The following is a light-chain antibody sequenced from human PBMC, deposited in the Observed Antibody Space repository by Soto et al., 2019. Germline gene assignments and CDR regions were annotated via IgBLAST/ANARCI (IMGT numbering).Light chain of an antibody. J-gene: IGKJ1*01. Sequence: ASTGDRFTIPFRASHGICSYLAWYQQKPGKAPKLLIYASSTLQSGVPSRYSVNVSVTEFTLTISNLQPDDFATYYCQQYESYSPWTFGQGTKVDIK. CDR3: QQYESYSPWT. CDR2: ASS. CDR1: HGICSY. V-gene: IGKV1-8*01.